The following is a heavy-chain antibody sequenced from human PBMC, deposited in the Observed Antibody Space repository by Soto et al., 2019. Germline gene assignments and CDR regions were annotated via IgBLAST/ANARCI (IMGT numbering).Heavy chain of an antibody. D-gene: IGHD3-22*01. CDR1: GFTFSSYA. Sequence: GGSLRLSCAASGFTFSSYAMSWVRQAPGKGLEWVSAISGSGGSTDYADSVKGRFTISRDKSKNTLYLQMNSLRAEDTAVYYCAKELYDSGGYYSPFDYWGQGTLVTVSS. CDR2: ISGSGGST. J-gene: IGHJ4*02. CDR3: AKELYDSGGYYSPFDY. V-gene: IGHV3-23*01.